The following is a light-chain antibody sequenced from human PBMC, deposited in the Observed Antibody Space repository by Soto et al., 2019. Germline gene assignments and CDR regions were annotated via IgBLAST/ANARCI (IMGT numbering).Light chain of an antibody. CDR3: QQYNSYPWT. V-gene: IGKV1-5*01. Sequence: DIQMTQSPSTLSASVGDRVTITCRASQSISSWLAWYQQKPGKAPKLLIYGASSLESGVPSGFSGSGSGTEFTLTISSLQPDDFATYYCQQYNSYPWTFGQGTKVEIK. CDR1: QSISSW. J-gene: IGKJ1*01. CDR2: GAS.